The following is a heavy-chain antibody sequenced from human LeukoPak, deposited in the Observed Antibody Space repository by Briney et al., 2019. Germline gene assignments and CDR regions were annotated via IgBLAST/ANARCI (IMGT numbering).Heavy chain of an antibody. J-gene: IGHJ3*02. V-gene: IGHV1-2*02. D-gene: IGHD2-2*01. CDR3: ARGEFRIVVVPAAIFAFDI. CDR2: INPNSGGT. Sequence: ASVKVSCKASGYTFTGYYTHWVRQAPGQGLEWMGWINPNSGGTNYAQKFQGRVTMTRDTSISTAYMELSRLRSDDTAVYYCARGEFRIVVVPAAIFAFDIWGQGTMVTVSS. CDR1: GYTFTGYY.